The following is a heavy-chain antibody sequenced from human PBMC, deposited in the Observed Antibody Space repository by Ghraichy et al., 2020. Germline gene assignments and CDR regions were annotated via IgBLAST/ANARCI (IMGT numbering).Heavy chain of an antibody. V-gene: IGHV4-34*01. CDR1: GGSFSGYY. D-gene: IGHD2-21*02. Sequence: SETLSLTCAVYGGSFSGYYWSWIRQPPGKGLEWIGEINHSGSTNYNPSLKSRVTISVDTSKNQFSLKLSSVTAADTAVYYCAIAYCGGDCYSAAFDIWGQGTMVTVSS. J-gene: IGHJ3*02. CDR2: INHSGST. CDR3: AIAYCGGDCYSAAFDI.